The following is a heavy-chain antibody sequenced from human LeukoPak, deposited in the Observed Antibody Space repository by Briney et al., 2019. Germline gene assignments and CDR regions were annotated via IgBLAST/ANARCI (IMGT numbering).Heavy chain of an antibody. J-gene: IGHJ5*02. CDR1: GFTFSSYG. CDR3: AKDERITIFGVVIGYNWIDP. V-gene: IGHV3-30*18. CDR2: ISYDGSNK. Sequence: PGRSLRLSCAASGFTFSSYGMPWVRQAPGKGLEWVAVISYDGSNKYYADSVKGRFTISRDNSKNTLYLQMNSLRAEDTAVYYCAKDERITIFGVVIGYNWIDPWGQGTLVTVSS. D-gene: IGHD3-3*01.